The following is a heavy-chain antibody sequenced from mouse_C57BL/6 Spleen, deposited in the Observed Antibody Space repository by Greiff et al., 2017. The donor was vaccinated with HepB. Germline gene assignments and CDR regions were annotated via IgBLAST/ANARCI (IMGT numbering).Heavy chain of an antibody. CDR3: ARGGYYGSSFYAMDY. J-gene: IGHJ4*01. D-gene: IGHD1-1*01. V-gene: IGHV1-42*01. CDR2: INPSTGGT. Sequence: VQLKQSGPELVKPGASVKISCKASGYSFTGYYMNWVKQSPEKSLEWIGEINPSTGGTTYNQKFKAKATLTVDKSSSTAYMQLKSLTSEDSAVYYCARGGYYGSSFYAMDYWGQGTSVTVSS. CDR1: GYSFTGYY.